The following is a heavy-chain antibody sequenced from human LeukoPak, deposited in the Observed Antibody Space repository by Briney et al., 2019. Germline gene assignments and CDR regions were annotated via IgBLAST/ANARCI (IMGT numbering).Heavy chain of an antibody. D-gene: IGHD3-22*01. CDR2: FDPEDGET. CDR3: ATDQYDSSGDDAFDI. CDR1: GYTLTELS. V-gene: IGHV1-24*01. J-gene: IGHJ3*02. Sequence: ASVKVSCKVSGYTLTELSMHWVRQAPGKGLEWMGGFDPEDGETIYAQKFQGRVTMTEDTSTDTAYMELSSLISEDTAVYYCATDQYDSSGDDAFDIWGQGTMVTVSS.